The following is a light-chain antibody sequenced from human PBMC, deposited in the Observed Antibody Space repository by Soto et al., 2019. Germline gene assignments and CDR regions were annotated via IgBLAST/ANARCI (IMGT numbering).Light chain of an antibody. J-gene: IGKJ2*01. CDR3: QQKNNGPPMYT. Sequence: EIVMTQSPATLSVSPGERATLSCRASQSVSSNLAWYQQKPGQAPRLLIYGASTRATGIPARFSGSGSGTDFTLTISSLQSEDFAVYYCQQKNNGPPMYTVGQGTKLEIK. V-gene: IGKV3-15*01. CDR1: QSVSSN. CDR2: GAS.